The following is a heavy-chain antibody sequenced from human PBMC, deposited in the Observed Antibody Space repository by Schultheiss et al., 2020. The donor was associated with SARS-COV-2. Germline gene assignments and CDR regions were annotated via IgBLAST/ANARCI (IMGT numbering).Heavy chain of an antibody. D-gene: IGHD6-19*01. J-gene: IGHJ6*02. CDR2: INPSGGSA. V-gene: IGHV1-46*01. CDR3: ARVKYKNLGGWGYYYYGMDV. CDR1: GYTFTSYY. Sequence: ASVKVSCKASGYTFTSYYMHWVRQAPGQGLEWMGIINPSGGSASYTQKFQGRVTMTRDTSTSTVYMELSNLRSEDTAVYYCARVKYKNLGGWGYYYYGMDVWGQGTTVTVSS.